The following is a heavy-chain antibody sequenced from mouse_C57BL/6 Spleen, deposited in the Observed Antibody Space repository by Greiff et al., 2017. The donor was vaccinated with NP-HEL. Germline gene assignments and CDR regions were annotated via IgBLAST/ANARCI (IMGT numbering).Heavy chain of an antibody. CDR3: ARRGSFSPYAMDY. V-gene: IGHV1-61*01. Sequence: VQLQQPGAELVRPGSSVKLSCKASGYTFTSYWMDWVKQRPGQGLEWIGNIYPSDSETHYNQKFKDKATLTVDKSSSTAYMQLSSLTSEDSAVYYCARRGSFSPYAMDYWGQGTSVTVSS. CDR1: GYTFTSYW. J-gene: IGHJ4*01. CDR2: IYPSDSET. D-gene: IGHD1-1*01.